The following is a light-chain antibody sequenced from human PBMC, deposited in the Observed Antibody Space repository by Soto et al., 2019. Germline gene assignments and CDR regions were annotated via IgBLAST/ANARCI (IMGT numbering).Light chain of an antibody. Sequence: QAVVTQPPSVSAAPGQKVTISCSGSITSIGHNSVSWYQQLPGAAPKLLIYDNDKRPSGISARFSGSKSGTSASLGVTGLQTGDEADYYCETWDSGLSAVVFGGGTQLTVL. CDR2: DND. CDR3: ETWDSGLSAVV. CDR1: ITSIGHNS. J-gene: IGLJ2*01. V-gene: IGLV1-51*01.